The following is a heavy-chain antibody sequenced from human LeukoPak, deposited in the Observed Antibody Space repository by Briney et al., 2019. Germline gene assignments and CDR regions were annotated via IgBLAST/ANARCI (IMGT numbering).Heavy chain of an antibody. J-gene: IGHJ5*02. Sequence: SETLSLTCTVSGGSVSTGSYYWSWIRQPPGKGLEWIGFVQYSGSTKFNPSLKNRVTISVDTSKNHFSLKLSSVTAADTAVYYCARGLPPRYGSGSGSFDPWGQGTLVTVSS. D-gene: IGHD3-10*01. CDR3: ARGLPPRYGSGSGSFDP. CDR2: VQYSGST. V-gene: IGHV4-61*03. CDR1: GGSVSTGSYY.